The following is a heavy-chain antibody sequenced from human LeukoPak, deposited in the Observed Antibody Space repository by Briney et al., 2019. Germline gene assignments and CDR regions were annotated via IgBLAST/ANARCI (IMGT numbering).Heavy chain of an antibody. CDR3: VRIGPQFGDYYDY. Sequence: PGGSLRLSCAASGFTFSHYGMHWVRQAPGKGLEWVANIERDGSGKNYMDSVKGRFTISRDNAKNSLYLQMNSLRAEDTAVYYCVRIGPQFGDYYDYWGQGTLVTVSS. CDR1: GFTFSHYG. D-gene: IGHD3-16*01. J-gene: IGHJ4*02. V-gene: IGHV3-7*01. CDR2: IERDGSGK.